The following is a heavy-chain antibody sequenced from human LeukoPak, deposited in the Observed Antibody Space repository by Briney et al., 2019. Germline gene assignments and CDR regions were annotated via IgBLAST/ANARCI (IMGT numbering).Heavy chain of an antibody. J-gene: IGHJ3*02. CDR2: IYSGGST. CDR1: GLTVSSNS. V-gene: IGHV3-66*02. Sequence: GGSLRLPCAASGLTVSSNSMSWVRQAPGKGLEWVSVIYSGGSTYYADSVTGRFTISRDNSKNTLYLQMNSLRAEDTAVYYCARVEMATIFAVDIWGQGTLVTVSS. CDR3: ARVEMATIFAVDI. D-gene: IGHD5-24*01.